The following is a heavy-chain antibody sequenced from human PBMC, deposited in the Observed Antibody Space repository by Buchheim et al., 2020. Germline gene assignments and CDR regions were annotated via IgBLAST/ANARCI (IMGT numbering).Heavy chain of an antibody. V-gene: IGHV3-33*01. J-gene: IGHJ6*02. CDR3: ARDPSIGRGGYYYYGMDV. D-gene: IGHD1-26*01. CDR2: IWYDGSNK. CDR1: GFTFSSYG. Sequence: QVQLVESGGGVVQPGRSLRLSCAASGFTFSSYGMHWVRQAPGKGLEWVAVIWYDGSNKYYADSVKGRFTIPRDNSKNTLYLQMNSLRAEDTAVYYCARDPSIGRGGYYYYGMDVWGQGTT.